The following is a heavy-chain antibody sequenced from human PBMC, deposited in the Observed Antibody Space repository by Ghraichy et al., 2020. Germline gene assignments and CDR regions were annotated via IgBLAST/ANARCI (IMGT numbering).Heavy chain of an antibody. Sequence: GESLNISCAASGFSFNNYGMHWVRQAPGKGLEHISAINSDGAGSHYANSVKGRFTISRDNSRNTLHLQMGSLRVEDTAVYYCARGNSKVFYYYAMYAWGQGTTVTVSS. J-gene: IGHJ6*02. D-gene: IGHD4-23*01. CDR1: GFSFNNYG. V-gene: IGHV3-64*01. CDR2: INSDGAGS. CDR3: ARGNSKVFYYYAMYA.